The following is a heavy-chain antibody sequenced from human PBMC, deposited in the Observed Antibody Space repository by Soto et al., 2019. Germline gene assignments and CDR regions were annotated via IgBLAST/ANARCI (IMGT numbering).Heavy chain of an antibody. J-gene: IGHJ5*02. V-gene: IGHV4-30-2*01. CDR2: IYHSGNI. CDR3: TRIPSP. Sequence: QLQLQESGSGLVKPSQTLSLTCAGSVGSISSGGYSWSWIRQPPGKGLECIGYIYHSGNIYYNPSLNSRVTLTVDRSKNQFSLQLSSVTAAGTAVYYCTRIPSPWGPGTLVTVSS. D-gene: IGHD2-21*01. CDR1: VGSISSGGYS.